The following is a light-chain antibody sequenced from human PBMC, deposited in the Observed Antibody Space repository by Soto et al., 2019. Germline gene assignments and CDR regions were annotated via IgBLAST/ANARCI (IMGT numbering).Light chain of an antibody. CDR2: DAS. Sequence: DIQMTQSPSSLSASVGDRVTITCQASQDINIYLNWYQQKPGKAPNLLIYDASTLEAGVPSRFSAGGSGTDFSLTISSLQPEDLATYYCQQYDNLPLTFGGGTKVDIK. CDR3: QQYDNLPLT. J-gene: IGKJ4*01. V-gene: IGKV1-33*01. CDR1: QDINIY.